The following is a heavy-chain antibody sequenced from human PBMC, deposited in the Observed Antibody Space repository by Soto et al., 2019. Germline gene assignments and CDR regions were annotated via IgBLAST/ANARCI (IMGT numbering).Heavy chain of an antibody. V-gene: IGHV3-23*01. J-gene: IGHJ4*02. CDR1: GFTFSSYA. Sequence: EVQLLESGGGLVQPGGSLRLSCAASGFTFSSYAMRWVRQAPVKGLEWVSAISGSGGSTYYADSVKGRFTISSDNSKNTLYLQMSGVSAEDTVVYYGARRGSGSDNDYWGQGTLVTVSS. D-gene: IGHD1-26*01. CDR3: ARRGSGSDNDY. CDR2: ISGSGGST.